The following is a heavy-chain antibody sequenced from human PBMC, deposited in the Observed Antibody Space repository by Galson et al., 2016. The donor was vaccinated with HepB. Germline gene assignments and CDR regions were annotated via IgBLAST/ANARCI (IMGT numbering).Heavy chain of an antibody. CDR3: ARDGRDYAGAYYPPLDK. Sequence: GYTFVSFGISWVRQAPGQGLEWMGWISPYNGNTNFAQKFRARVTMITDTATNSVYMDLRDLRTDDTAVYFCARDGRDYAGAYYPPLDKWGEGTPVIVSS. CDR2: ISPYNGNT. D-gene: IGHD4-23*01. V-gene: IGHV1-18*01. J-gene: IGHJ4*02. CDR1: GYTFVSFG.